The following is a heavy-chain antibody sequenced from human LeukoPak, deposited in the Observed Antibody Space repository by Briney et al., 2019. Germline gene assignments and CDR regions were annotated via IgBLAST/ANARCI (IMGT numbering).Heavy chain of an antibody. Sequence: GGSLRLSCAASGFSFSRYGMHWVRQAPGKGLEWVAFILFDGSNKYYTDSVKGRFTISRDDSKNTLFLQMNSLRAEDTAVYYCAKDPADSSGYYYGKDWGQGTLVTVSS. CDR1: GFSFSRYG. D-gene: IGHD3-22*01. J-gene: IGHJ4*02. CDR3: AKDPADSSGYYYGKD. V-gene: IGHV3-30*02. CDR2: ILFDGSNK.